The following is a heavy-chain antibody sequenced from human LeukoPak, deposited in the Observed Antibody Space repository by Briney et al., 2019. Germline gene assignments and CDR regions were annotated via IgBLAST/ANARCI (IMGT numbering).Heavy chain of an antibody. D-gene: IGHD3-16*02. J-gene: IGHJ4*02. CDR1: GYSFTGYY. V-gene: IGHV1-18*04. Sequence: ASVKVSCKASGYSFTGYYLHWVRQAPGQGLEWMGWISAYNGNTNYAQKLQGRVTMTTDTSTSTAYMELRSLRSDDTAVYYCARDPPYDYVWGSYRPQLDYWGQGTLVTVSS. CDR2: ISAYNGNT. CDR3: ARDPPYDYVWGSYRPQLDY.